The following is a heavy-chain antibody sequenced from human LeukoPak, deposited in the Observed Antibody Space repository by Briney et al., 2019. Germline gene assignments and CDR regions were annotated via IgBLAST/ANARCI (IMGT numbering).Heavy chain of an antibody. D-gene: IGHD5-24*01. CDR1: GYTFTSYY. J-gene: IGHJ4*02. CDR3: ARGCRDGYNWACSGWANFDY. V-gene: IGHV1-46*01. CDR2: INPSGGST. Sequence: ASVKVSCKASGYTFTSYYMHWVRQAPGQGLERMGIINPSGGSTSYAQRFQGRVTMTRDTSTSTVYMELSSLRSEDTAVYYCARGCRDGYNWACSGWANFDYWGQGTLVTVSS.